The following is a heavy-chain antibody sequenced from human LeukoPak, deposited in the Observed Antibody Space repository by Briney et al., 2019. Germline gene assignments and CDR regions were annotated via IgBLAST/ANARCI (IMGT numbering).Heavy chain of an antibody. J-gene: IGHJ4*02. CDR2: TYYRSKWFY. CDR1: GDSVSSNSAA. V-gene: IGHV6-1*01. CDR3: VRDGEGGLDYFDY. Sequence: SQTLSLTCAISGDSVSSNSAAWNWIRQSPSGGLEWLGRTYYRSKWFYDYALFVKSRITINPDTSKNRFSLHLKSVTPEDTAVYYCVRDGEGGLDYFDYWGRGTLVTVSS. D-gene: IGHD3-16*01.